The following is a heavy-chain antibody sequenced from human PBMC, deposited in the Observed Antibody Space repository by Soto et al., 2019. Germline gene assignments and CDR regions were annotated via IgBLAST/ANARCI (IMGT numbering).Heavy chain of an antibody. CDR3: ARDGGRHSGGIDY. CDR1: GGTFSSYS. J-gene: IGHJ4*02. Sequence: QVQLVQSWAEVKKPGSSVKVSCKASGGTFSSYSINWVRQAPGQGLEWMGEIIPIFGTANYAQKFQGRVTITADESTSTAYMELSSLSSEDTAVYYCARDGGRHSGGIDYWGQGTLVTVS. V-gene: IGHV1-69*01. CDR2: IIPIFGTA. D-gene: IGHD1-26*01.